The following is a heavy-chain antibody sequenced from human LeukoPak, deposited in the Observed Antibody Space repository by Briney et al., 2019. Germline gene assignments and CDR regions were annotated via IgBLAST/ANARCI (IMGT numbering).Heavy chain of an antibody. V-gene: IGHV4-4*02. CDR2: MYLSGTT. CDR1: GDSINSLDL. Sequence: SETLSLTCTVSGDSINSLDLWSWVRQPPGKGLEWIGEMYLSGTTHSNPSVKSRVTISIDKSKNQFFLNLSSVTAADTAVYYCAGLVGRYSSGLYYYYFDYWGQGTLVTVS. J-gene: IGHJ4*02. D-gene: IGHD3-22*01. CDR3: AGLVGRYSSGLYYYYFDY.